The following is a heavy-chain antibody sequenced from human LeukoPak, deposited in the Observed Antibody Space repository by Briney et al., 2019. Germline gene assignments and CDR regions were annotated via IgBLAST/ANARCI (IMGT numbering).Heavy chain of an antibody. D-gene: IGHD3-22*01. CDR2: IKQDDSEK. CDR1: GLTFSGYW. V-gene: IGHV3-7*01. CDR3: ARGFDSRFFND. Sequence: PGGSLRLSCAASGLTFSGYWLTWVRQAPGKGLEWVANIKQDDSEKYYVDSVKGRFSISRDNAKNSLYLQMNSLRVEDTAVYYCARGFDSRFFNDWGQGTLVTVSS. J-gene: IGHJ4*02.